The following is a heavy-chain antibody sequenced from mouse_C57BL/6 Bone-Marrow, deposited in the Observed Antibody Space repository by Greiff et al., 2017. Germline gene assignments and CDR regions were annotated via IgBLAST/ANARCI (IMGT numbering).Heavy chain of an antibody. J-gene: IGHJ1*03. D-gene: IGHD1-1*01. Sequence: VQLKESGAELVKPGASVKLSCTASGFNIKDYYMHWVKQRTEQGLEWIGRIDPEDGETKYAPKFQGKATITADTSSNTAYLQLSSLTSEDTAVYYCARSPYGSSPYWYVDVWGTGTTVTVSS. CDR1: GFNIKDYY. V-gene: IGHV14-2*01. CDR2: IDPEDGET. CDR3: ARSPYGSSPYWYVDV.